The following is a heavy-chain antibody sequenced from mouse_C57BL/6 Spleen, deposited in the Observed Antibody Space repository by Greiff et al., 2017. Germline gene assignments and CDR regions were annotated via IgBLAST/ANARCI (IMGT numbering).Heavy chain of an antibody. CDR3: ARGYGSSYGWYYDV. Sequence: VQLQPSGAELARPGASVKMSCKASGYTFTSYTMHWVKQRPGQGLAWIGYINPSSGYTKYNQKFKDKATVTADKSSSTAYMQLSSLTSEDSAVYYCARGYGSSYGWYYDVWGTGTTVTVSS. J-gene: IGHJ1*03. CDR1: GYTFTSYT. D-gene: IGHD1-1*01. CDR2: INPSSGYT. V-gene: IGHV1-4*01.